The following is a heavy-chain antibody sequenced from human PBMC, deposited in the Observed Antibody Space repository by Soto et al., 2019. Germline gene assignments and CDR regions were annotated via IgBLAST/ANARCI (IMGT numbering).Heavy chain of an antibody. V-gene: IGHV1-69*01. CDR2: IIPIFGTA. Sequence: QVQLVQSGAEVKKPGSSVKVSCTASGGTFSSYAISWVRQAPGQGLAWMGGIIPIFGTANYAQKFQGRGTITADESTSTAYMELSSLRSEDTAVYYCSREGQKREDYGGNSYLSDYCGQGTLVTVSS. CDR1: GGTFSSYA. D-gene: IGHD4-17*01. CDR3: SREGQKREDYGGNSYLSDY. J-gene: IGHJ4*02.